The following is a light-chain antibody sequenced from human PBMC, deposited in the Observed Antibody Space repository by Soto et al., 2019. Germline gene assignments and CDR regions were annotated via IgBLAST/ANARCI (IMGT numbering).Light chain of an antibody. CDR2: ENN. CDR1: SGSIANNY. CDR3: QSYDSDVVV. J-gene: IGLJ2*01. V-gene: IGLV6-57*04. Sequence: NFMLTQPHSVSESAGKTLSISCTRSSGSIANNYVQWYQQRPGSAPTTVIYENNQRLSGVPDRFSGSTDGSSNSASLTISGLQTEDEADYYCQSYDSDVVVFGGGTKLTVL.